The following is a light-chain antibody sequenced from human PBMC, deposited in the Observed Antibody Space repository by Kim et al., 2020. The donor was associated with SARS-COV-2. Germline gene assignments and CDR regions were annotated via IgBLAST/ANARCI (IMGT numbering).Light chain of an antibody. Sequence: SPAHSPTLSCRHCQRAPNRYLAWYQQKPGHAPTLLIYGASSRATCIPDRFSGSASGTDFPLTISRLEPEDFSVYYCQQYGSSPRTFGQGTKVDIK. CDR1: QRAPNRY. CDR2: GAS. CDR3: QQYGSSPRT. V-gene: IGKV3-20*01. J-gene: IGKJ1*01.